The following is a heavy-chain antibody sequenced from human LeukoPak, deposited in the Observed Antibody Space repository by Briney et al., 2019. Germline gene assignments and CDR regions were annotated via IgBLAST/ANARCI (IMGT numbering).Heavy chain of an antibody. CDR3: ARSLTRIQLWLLGY. CDR1: GYTFTSYG. Sequence: EASVKVSCKASGYTFTSYGINWVRQAPGQGLEWMGWISAYNGNTNYAQKLQGRVTMTTDTSTSTAYMELRSLRSDDTAVYYCARSLTRIQLWLLGYWGQGTLVTVSS. CDR2: ISAYNGNT. J-gene: IGHJ4*02. D-gene: IGHD5-18*01. V-gene: IGHV1-18*01.